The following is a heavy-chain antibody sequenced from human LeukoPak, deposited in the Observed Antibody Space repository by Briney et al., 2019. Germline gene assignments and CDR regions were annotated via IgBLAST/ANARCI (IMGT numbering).Heavy chain of an antibody. J-gene: IGHJ6*04. D-gene: IGHD2-21*01. CDR2: ISSSGSTI. CDR1: GFTFSSYE. V-gene: IGHV3-48*03. Sequence: GGSLRLSCAASGFTFSSYEMNWVRQAPGEGLEWVSYISSSGSTIYYADSVKGRFTISRDNAKNSLYLQMNSLRAEDTAVYYCARVVEVWYSMDVWGKGATVTVSS. CDR3: ARVVEVWYSMDV.